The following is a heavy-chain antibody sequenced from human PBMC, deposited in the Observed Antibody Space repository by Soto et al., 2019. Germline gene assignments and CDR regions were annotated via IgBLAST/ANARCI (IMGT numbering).Heavy chain of an antibody. D-gene: IGHD3-3*01. CDR1: GYTFTSYD. J-gene: IGHJ5*02. CDR2: MNPNSGNT. Sequence: ASVKVSCKASGYTFTSYDINWVRQATGQGLEWMGWMNPNSGNTGYAQKFQGRVTMTRNTSISTAYMELSSLRSEDTAVYYCARGPFYDFWSGHPTTFMGPWFDPWGQGTLVTASS. CDR3: ARGPFYDFWSGHPTTFMGPWFDP. V-gene: IGHV1-8*01.